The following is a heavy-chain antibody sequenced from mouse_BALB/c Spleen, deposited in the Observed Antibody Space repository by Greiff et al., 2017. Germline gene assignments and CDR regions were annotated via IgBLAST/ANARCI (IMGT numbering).Heavy chain of an antibody. CDR3: ARSFITTGRHFDY. V-gene: IGHV5-17*02. CDR2: ISSGSSTI. D-gene: IGHD1-1*01. J-gene: IGHJ2*01. Sequence: DVQLVESGGGLVQPGGSRKLSCAASGFTFSSFGMHWVRQAPEKGLEWVAYISSGSSTIYYADTVKGRFTISRDNPKNTLFLQMTSLRSEDTAMYYCARSFITTGRHFDYWGQGTTLTVSS. CDR1: GFTFSSFG.